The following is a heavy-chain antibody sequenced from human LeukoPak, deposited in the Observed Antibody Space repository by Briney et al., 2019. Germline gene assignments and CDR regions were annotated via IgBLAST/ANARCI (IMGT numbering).Heavy chain of an antibody. CDR3: ARRRVDTAMVWLDP. V-gene: IGHV1-2*02. J-gene: IGHJ5*02. CDR1: GYTFTGYY. Sequence: ASVKVSCKASGYTFTGYYMHWVRQAPGQGLEWMGWINPNSGGTNYAQKFQGRVTMTRDTSISTAYMELSRLRSDDTAVYYCARRRVDTAMVWLDPWGQGTLVTVSS. D-gene: IGHD5-18*01. CDR2: INPNSGGT.